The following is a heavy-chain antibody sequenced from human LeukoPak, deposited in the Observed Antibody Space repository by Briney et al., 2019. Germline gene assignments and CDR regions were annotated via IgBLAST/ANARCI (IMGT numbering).Heavy chain of an antibody. D-gene: IGHD5-18*01. V-gene: IGHV4-59*11. CDR1: GGSISSHY. J-gene: IGHJ4*02. Sequence: SETLSLTCSVSGGSISSHYWSWIRQPPGKGLEWIGYIFYTGSTNYNPSLKSRVTISVDTSKNQFSLKLSSVTAADTAVYYCARDSGDTAVSLYFDYWGQGTLVTVSS. CDR2: IFYTGST. CDR3: ARDSGDTAVSLYFDY.